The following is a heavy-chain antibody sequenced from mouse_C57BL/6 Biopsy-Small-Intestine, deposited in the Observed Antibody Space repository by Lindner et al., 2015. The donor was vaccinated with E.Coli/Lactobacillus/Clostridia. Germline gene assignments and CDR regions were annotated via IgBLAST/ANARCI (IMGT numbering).Heavy chain of an antibody. J-gene: IGHJ1*01. CDR1: GFTFTSYY. CDR2: INPSGGSA. D-gene: IGHD2-4*01. Sequence: SVKVSCKASGFTFTSYYIHWVRQAPGQGLEWMGIINPSGGSATYAQKFQGRVTMTRDPSTSTVYMALSSLISEDTAVYYCARDPPYYDSNGYSRYYYGMDVWGLGTTVTVSS. V-gene: IGHV1-55*01. CDR3: ARDPPYYDSNGYSRYYYGMDV.